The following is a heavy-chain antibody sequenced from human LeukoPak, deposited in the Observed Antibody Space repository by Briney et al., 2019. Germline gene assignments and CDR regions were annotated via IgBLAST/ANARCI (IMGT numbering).Heavy chain of an antibody. V-gene: IGHV3-11*04. D-gene: IGHD3-3*01. Sequence: PGGSLRLSCAASGFTFSDYYMSWIRQPPGKGLEWVSSISSSRSFIYYADSLKGRFTISRDNAKNSLYLQMNSLRAEDTAVYYCARVGADWSSDYWGQGTLVTVSS. CDR3: ARVGADWSSDY. CDR1: GFTFSDYY. CDR2: ISSSRSFI. J-gene: IGHJ4*02.